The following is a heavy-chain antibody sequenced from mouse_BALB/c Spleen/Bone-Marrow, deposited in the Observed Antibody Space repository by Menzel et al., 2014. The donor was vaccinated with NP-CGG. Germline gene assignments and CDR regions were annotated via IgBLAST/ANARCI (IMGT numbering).Heavy chain of an antibody. J-gene: IGHJ4*01. CDR1: GFSLSRYS. Sequence: VKLVESGPGLVAPPQSLSITCTVSGFSLSRYSVHWIRQPPGKGLEWLGMIWGGGSTDYNSALRSRLSIINDNSKSQVFLKMSSLQTDDTAMYYCARRELHAMDYWGQGTSVTVSS. CDR2: IWGGGST. CDR3: ARRELHAMDY. V-gene: IGHV2-6-4*01.